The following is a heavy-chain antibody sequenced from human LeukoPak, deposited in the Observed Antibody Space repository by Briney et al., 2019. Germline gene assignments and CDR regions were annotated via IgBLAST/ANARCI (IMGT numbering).Heavy chain of an antibody. D-gene: IGHD3-22*01. CDR2: IYYSGST. V-gene: IGHV4-59*01. J-gene: IGHJ4*02. CDR3: ARGGWNKFDY. CDR1: GGSIGTYY. Sequence: SETLSLTCSVSGGSIGTYYWSWIRQPPGKGLEWIGYIYYSGSTRHNPSLKGRVTISADTSKNQFSLKLSSVTAADTAVYYCARGGWNKFDYWGQGTLVTVSS.